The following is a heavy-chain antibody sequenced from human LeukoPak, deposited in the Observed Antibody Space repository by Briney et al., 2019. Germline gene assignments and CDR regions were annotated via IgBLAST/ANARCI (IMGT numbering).Heavy chain of an antibody. D-gene: IGHD3-22*01. CDR3: ARKKYYYDTSTYGWFDP. J-gene: IGHJ5*02. Sequence: GGSLRLSCAASGFTFSGYWMTWVRQAPGKGLEWVANINQNGSETYYVDSVKGRFTMSRDNAKNSLYLQMNGLRAADTAVYYCARKKYYYDTSTYGWFDPWGQGTLVTVSS. CDR1: GFTFSGYW. V-gene: IGHV3-7*01. CDR2: INQNGSET.